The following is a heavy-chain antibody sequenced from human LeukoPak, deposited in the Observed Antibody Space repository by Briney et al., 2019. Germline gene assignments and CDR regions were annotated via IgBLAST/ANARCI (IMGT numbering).Heavy chain of an antibody. CDR1: GSTFSSYW. J-gene: IGHJ4*02. D-gene: IGHD6-13*01. V-gene: IGHV3-74*01. CDR3: ARDTAPRAAAGVDY. Sequence: GGSLRLSCAASGSTFSSYWMLWVRQAPGKGLVWVSRINSDGSTTIYADSVKGRFTISRDNAKNTLYLQMNSLRAEDTAVYYCARDTAPRAAAGVDYWGQGTLVTVSS. CDR2: INSDGSTT.